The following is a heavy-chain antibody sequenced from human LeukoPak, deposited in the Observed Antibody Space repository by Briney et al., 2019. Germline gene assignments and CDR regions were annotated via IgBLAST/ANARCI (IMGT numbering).Heavy chain of an antibody. CDR2: ISASGGET. D-gene: IGHD1-26*01. CDR3: ATHPELLGLYNWFDP. J-gene: IGHJ5*02. V-gene: IGHV3-23*01. Sequence: PGGSLRLSCVSSGSGFTFTRYAMSWVRQAPGKGLQWVATISASGGETNYADSVKGRFTISRDNSKNTLYLQMNSQSAEHTAVYYCATHPELLGLYNWFDPWGQGTLVTVSS. CDR1: GFTFTRYA.